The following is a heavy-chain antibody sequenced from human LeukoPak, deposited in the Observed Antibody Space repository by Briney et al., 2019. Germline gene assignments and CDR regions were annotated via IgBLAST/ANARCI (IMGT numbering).Heavy chain of an antibody. CDR2: INPSGGSK. CDR3: AKESSVYHYDRRNLDY. Sequence: ASVKVSCKASGYTFTSFYMRWGRQAPGQGREWMGIINPSGGSKRYAQKYQGRVTMTRDMSTSTVYMELSSRTSQYTAVLYCAKESSVYHYDRRNLDYWGQGTLVTLSS. D-gene: IGHD3-22*01. V-gene: IGHV1-46*01. J-gene: IGHJ4*02. CDR1: GYTFTSFY.